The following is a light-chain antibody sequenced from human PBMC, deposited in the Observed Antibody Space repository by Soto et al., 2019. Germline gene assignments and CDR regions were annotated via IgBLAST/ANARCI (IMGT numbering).Light chain of an antibody. V-gene: IGKV1-9*01. J-gene: IGKJ4*01. Sequence: IQLTQSPSSLSASVGDRVTITCRASQGISSYLAGYQQKPGKAPKLLIYAASTLQSGVPSRFSGSGSGTDFTLTISSLQPEDFATYYCKQLKSYPLTFGGGTKVEIK. CDR2: AAS. CDR3: KQLKSYPLT. CDR1: QGISSY.